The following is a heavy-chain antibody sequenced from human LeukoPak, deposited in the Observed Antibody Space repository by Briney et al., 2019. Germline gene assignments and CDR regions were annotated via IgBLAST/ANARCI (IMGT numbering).Heavy chain of an antibody. V-gene: IGHV1-69*13. Sequence: SVKVSCKASGGTFSSYAISWVRQAPGQGLEWMGGTIPIFGTANYAQKFQGRVTITADESTSTAYMELSSLRSEDTAVYYCASSVYYYGSGSYYVPHVRGLDYYYGMDVWGQGTTVTVSS. CDR1: GGTFSSYA. CDR2: TIPIFGTA. D-gene: IGHD3-10*01. J-gene: IGHJ6*02. CDR3: ASSVYYYGSGSYYVPHVRGLDYYYGMDV.